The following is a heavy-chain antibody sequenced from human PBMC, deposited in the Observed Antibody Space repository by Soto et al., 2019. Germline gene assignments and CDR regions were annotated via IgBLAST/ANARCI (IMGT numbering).Heavy chain of an antibody. D-gene: IGHD2-21*02. Sequence: PGGSLRLSCEGSGFTFSKYGIHWVRQAPGKGLEWVAVMSSDGRNEYYADSVKGRFTISRDNSNSTLYLQMSSLRPEDTAVYYCAKVGHIAVVTAWFDYWGQGTLVTVSS. V-gene: IGHV3-30*18. CDR1: GFTFSKYG. J-gene: IGHJ4*02. CDR2: MSSDGRNE. CDR3: AKVGHIAVVTAWFDY.